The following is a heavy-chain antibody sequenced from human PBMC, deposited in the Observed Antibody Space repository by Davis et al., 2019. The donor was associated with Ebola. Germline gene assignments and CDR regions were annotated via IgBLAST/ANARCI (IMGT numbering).Heavy chain of an antibody. CDR3: ARDSGWLLTGWFDP. CDR1: GGSISSSNW. D-gene: IGHD5-12*01. CDR2: IYHSGST. J-gene: IGHJ5*02. Sequence: MPSETLSLTCAVSGGSISSSNWWSWVRQPPGKGLEWIGEIYHSGSTNYNPSLESRVTISVDKSKNQFSLKLSSVTAADTAVYYCARDSGWLLTGWFDPWGQGTLVTVSS. V-gene: IGHV4-4*02.